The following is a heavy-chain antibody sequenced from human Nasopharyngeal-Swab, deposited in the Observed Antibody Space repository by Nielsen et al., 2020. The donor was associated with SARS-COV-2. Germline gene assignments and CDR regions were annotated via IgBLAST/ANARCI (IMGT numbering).Heavy chain of an antibody. D-gene: IGHD5-24*01. Sequence: SETLSLTCAVSGYSISSGYYWGWIRQPPGKGLEWIGSIYHSGSTYYNPSLKSRVTISVDTSKNQFSLKLSSVTAADTAVYYCARHRGSGGWLPTPLDAFDIWGQGTMVTVSS. CDR2: IYHSGST. V-gene: IGHV4-38-2*01. CDR1: GYSISSGYY. CDR3: ARHRGSGGWLPTPLDAFDI. J-gene: IGHJ3*02.